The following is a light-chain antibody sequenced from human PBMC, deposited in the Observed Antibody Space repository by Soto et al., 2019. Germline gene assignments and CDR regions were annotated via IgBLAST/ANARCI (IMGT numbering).Light chain of an antibody. V-gene: IGLV2-14*01. Sequence: QSALTQPASVSGSTGQSITISCTGTISDVTGYNYVSWYQQHPGKAPKLMIYEVSNRPSGVSNRFSGSKSGNTASLTISGLQTEDEADYYCSSYTINTLYVFGTGTKVTVL. CDR2: EVS. CDR3: SSYTINTLYV. CDR1: ISDVTGYNY. J-gene: IGLJ1*01.